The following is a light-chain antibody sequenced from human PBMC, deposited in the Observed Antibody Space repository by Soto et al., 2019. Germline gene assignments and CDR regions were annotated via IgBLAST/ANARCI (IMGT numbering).Light chain of an antibody. J-gene: IGKJ1*01. CDR1: KSVSNGH. V-gene: IGKV3-20*01. CDR2: SXS. Sequence: SVLTQSAGTLALSRGDRASPYXRVSKSVSNGHLALSQQKPGXPPRVXXDSXSSRATGSPDRFSGSGSATDFTLTISRLEPEDYAVYYLQQYGQALWTFGQGTKVDIK. CDR3: QQYGQALWT.